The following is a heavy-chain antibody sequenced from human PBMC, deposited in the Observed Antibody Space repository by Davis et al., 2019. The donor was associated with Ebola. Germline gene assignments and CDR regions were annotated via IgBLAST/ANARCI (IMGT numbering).Heavy chain of an antibody. V-gene: IGHV1-8*01. CDR2: MNPNSGNT. Sequence: ASVKVSCKASGYTFTSYDINWVRQATGQGLEWMGRMNPNSGNTGYAQKFQGRVTMTRNTSISTAYMELSSLRSEDTAVYYCARGYGPMEYQYNNYYGMDVWGQGTTVTVSS. J-gene: IGHJ6*02. D-gene: IGHD2-2*01. CDR3: ARGYGPMEYQYNNYYGMDV. CDR1: GYTFTSYD.